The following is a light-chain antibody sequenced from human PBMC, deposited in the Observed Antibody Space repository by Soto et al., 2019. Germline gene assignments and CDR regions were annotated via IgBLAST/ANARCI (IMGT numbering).Light chain of an antibody. CDR3: QQANSFQIT. J-gene: IGKJ5*01. CDR1: QDVGKW. V-gene: IGKV1-12*01. Sequence: IQMTQSTPSVSASVGDRVTITCRASQDVGKWLAWYQQKPGXAPTLLIHGASSLQSGVPPRYSGSGYGTDFTLTISSRQPEDFATYYCQQANSFQITFGQGTRLEIK. CDR2: GAS.